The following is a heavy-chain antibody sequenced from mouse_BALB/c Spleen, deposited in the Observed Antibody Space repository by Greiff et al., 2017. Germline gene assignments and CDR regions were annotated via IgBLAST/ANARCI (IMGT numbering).Heavy chain of an antibody. CDR3: ARDYYGSTYYAMDY. Sequence: VQLQQSGAELVKPGASVKLSCTASGFNIKDTYMHWVKQRPEQGLEWIGRIDPANGNTKYDPKFQGKATITADTSSNTAYLQLSSLTSEDTAVYYCARDYYGSTYYAMDYWGQGTSVTVSS. D-gene: IGHD1-1*01. J-gene: IGHJ4*01. V-gene: IGHV14-3*02. CDR2: IDPANGNT. CDR1: GFNIKDTY.